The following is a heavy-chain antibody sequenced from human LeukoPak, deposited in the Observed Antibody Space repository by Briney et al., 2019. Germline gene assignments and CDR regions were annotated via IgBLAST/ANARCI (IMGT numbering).Heavy chain of an antibody. CDR1: GGSTSSSRFY. D-gene: IGHD2-21*02. Sequence: KPSETLSLTCIVSGGSTSSSRFYWGWIRQPPGKGLEWIGTIYYSGSTYYNPSLKSRVTISADTSKNQFSLNLSSVTAADTGVYYCARHVSSDLRIVVVTSDWYFDRWGRGTLVTVSS. CDR3: ARHVSSDLRIVVVTSDWYFDR. V-gene: IGHV4-39*01. J-gene: IGHJ2*01. CDR2: IYYSGST.